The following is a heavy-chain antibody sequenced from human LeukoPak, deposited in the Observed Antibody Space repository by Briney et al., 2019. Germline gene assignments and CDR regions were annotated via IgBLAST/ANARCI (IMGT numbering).Heavy chain of an antibody. CDR1: GFTFSSYS. CDR3: AKVGGSGTSYYYFGMDV. CDR2: ISSSSSTI. Sequence: PGGSLRLSCAASGFTFSSYSMNWVRQAPGKGLEWVSYISSSSSTIYYADSVKGRFTISRDNSKNTLYLQMNSLRAEDTAVYFCAKVGGSGTSYYYFGMDVWGQGTTVTVSS. V-gene: IGHV3-48*01. D-gene: IGHD3-10*01. J-gene: IGHJ6*02.